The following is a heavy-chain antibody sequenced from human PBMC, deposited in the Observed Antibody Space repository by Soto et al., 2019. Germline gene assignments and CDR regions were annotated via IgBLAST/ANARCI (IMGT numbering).Heavy chain of an antibody. D-gene: IGHD3-22*01. CDR3: ARACTPYYYDSSGYYFDY. CDR2: ISSRGSTI. Sequence: GGSLRLSCAASGFTFSDYYMSWIRQAPGKGLEWVSYISSRGSTIYYADSVKGRFTISRDNAKNSLYLQMNSLRAEDTAVYYCARACTPYYYDSSGYYFDYWGQGTLVTVSS. CDR1: GFTFSDYY. J-gene: IGHJ4*02. V-gene: IGHV3-11*01.